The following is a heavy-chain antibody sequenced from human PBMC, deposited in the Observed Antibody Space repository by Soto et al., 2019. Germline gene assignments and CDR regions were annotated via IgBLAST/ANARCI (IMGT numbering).Heavy chain of an antibody. CDR2: IKSDGSEK. Sequence: EVQLVESGGQLVQPGGSLRLSCAASGFIFSNHWMSWVRQAPGKGLEWVAHIKSDGSEKYYVDSVKGRFTISRDNAKNSLSLQMNSLRAEDTAVYYCARGHYGMDVWGQGTTVTVSS. CDR3: ARGHYGMDV. J-gene: IGHJ6*02. V-gene: IGHV3-7*01. CDR1: GFIFSNHW.